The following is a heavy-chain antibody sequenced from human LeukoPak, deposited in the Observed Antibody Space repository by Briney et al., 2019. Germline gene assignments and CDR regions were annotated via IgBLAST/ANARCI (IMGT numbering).Heavy chain of an antibody. D-gene: IGHD3-16*02. CDR2: IWYDGSNK. Sequence: GGSLRLSCAASGFTFSSYGMHWVRQAPGKGLEWVAVIWYDGSNKYYADSVKGRFTISRDNSKNTLYLQMNSLRAEDTAVYYCAKDDDYVWGSYRSSYYFDYWGQGTLVTVSS. CDR3: AKDDDYVWGSYRSSYYFDY. V-gene: IGHV3-33*06. J-gene: IGHJ4*02. CDR1: GFTFSSYG.